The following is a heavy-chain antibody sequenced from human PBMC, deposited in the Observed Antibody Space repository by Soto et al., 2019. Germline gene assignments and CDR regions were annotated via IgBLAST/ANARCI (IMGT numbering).Heavy chain of an antibody. CDR1: GFTFSSYS. CDR2: IGSSSSTI. J-gene: IGHJ6*02. D-gene: IGHD2-15*01. Sequence: EVQLVESVGGLVQPGGSLRLSCAASGFTFSSYSMNWVRQAPGKGLEWVSYIGSSSSTIYYADSVKGRFTISRDNAKNLLYLQMNSLRDDDTAVYYCARVHCSGGSCINFMDVWGQGTTVTVSS. CDR3: ARVHCSGGSCINFMDV. V-gene: IGHV3-48*02.